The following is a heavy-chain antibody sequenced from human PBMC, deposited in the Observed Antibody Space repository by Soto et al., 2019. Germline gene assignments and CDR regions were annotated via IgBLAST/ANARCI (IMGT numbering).Heavy chain of an antibody. CDR1: GYTFTSYA. D-gene: IGHD2-21*02. CDR2: INAGNGNT. Sequence: QVQLVQSGAEEKKPGASVKVSCKASGYTFTSYAMHWVRQAPGQRREWMGWINAGNGNTKYSQKFQGRVTITRDTSASTAYMELSSLRSEDTAVYYCARDNGGNLYFDYWGQGTLVTVSS. J-gene: IGHJ4*02. V-gene: IGHV1-3*05. CDR3: ARDNGGNLYFDY.